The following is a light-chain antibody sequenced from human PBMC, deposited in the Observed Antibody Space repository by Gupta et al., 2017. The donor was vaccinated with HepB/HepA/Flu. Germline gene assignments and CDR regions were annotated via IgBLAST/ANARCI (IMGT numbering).Light chain of an antibody. CDR2: VNK. Sequence: QSVLTPPPSVSGAPGQRVIISCTGSSSTIGAGYDVNWYQQLPGRAPKLLIYVNKKRPSGVPDRFSGSKSGTSASLAITGLQAEDEAHYYCQSYDSSLRGSLVFGTGTKLTVL. V-gene: IGLV1-40*01. J-gene: IGLJ2*01. CDR1: SSTIGAGYD. CDR3: QSYDSSLRGSLV.